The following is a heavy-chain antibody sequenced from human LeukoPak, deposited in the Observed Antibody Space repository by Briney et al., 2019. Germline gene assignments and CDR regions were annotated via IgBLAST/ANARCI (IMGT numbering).Heavy chain of an antibody. CDR3: VRDPDALDY. CDR1: GFIFSGYS. V-gene: IGHV3-48*02. Sequence: QPGGSLRLSCEASGFIFSGYSMNWVRQAPGKGLEWVSYIPSSGSPIYYADSVKGRFTISRDNGRTSLYLQMNSLRDEDTAVYYCVRDPDALDYWGQGTLVTVSS. J-gene: IGHJ4*02. CDR2: IPSSGSPI.